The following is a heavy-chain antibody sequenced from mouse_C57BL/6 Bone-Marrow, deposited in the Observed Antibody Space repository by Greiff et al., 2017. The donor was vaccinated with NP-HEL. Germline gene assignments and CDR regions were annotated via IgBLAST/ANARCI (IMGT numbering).Heavy chain of an antibody. V-gene: IGHV1-5*01. CDR3: TRPAQARYYYAMDY. J-gene: IGHJ4*01. CDR1: GYTFTSYW. CDR2: IYPGNSDT. D-gene: IGHD3-2*02. Sequence: VQLQQSGTVLARPGASVKMSCKTSGYTFTSYWMHWVKQRPGQGLEWIGAIYPGNSDTSYNQKFKGKAKLTAVTSASTAYMELSSLTDDDSAVYYCTRPAQARYYYAMDYWGQGTSVTVSS.